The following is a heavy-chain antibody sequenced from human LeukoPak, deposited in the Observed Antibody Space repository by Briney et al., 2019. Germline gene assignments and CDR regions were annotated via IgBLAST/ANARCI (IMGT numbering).Heavy chain of an antibody. J-gene: IGHJ4*02. CDR3: ARVRDILTGYYVHFFDY. V-gene: IGHV3-20*04. Sequence: PGGSLRLSCAASGFTFDDYDMSWVRQAPGNGLEWVSSIKWNGGSPGYADSVKGRFTISRDNARNSLYLQMNSLRAEDTALYYCARVRDILTGYYVHFFDYWGQGTLVTVSS. D-gene: IGHD3-9*01. CDR2: IKWNGGSP. CDR1: GFTFDDYD.